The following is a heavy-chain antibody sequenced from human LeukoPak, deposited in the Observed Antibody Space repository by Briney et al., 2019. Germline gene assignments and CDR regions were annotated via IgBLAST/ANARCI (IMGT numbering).Heavy chain of an antibody. CDR1: GGSISSYY. J-gene: IGHJ6*02. V-gene: IGHV4-59*01. CDR3: ARDRVVVAATPGFYYYYYGMDV. Sequence: SETLSLTCTVSGGSISSYYWSWIRQPPGKGLEWIGYIYYSGSTNYNPSLKSRVTISVDTSKNQFSLKLSSVTAADTAVYYCARDRVVVAATPGFYYYYYGMDVWGQGTTVTVSS. D-gene: IGHD2-15*01. CDR2: IYYSGST.